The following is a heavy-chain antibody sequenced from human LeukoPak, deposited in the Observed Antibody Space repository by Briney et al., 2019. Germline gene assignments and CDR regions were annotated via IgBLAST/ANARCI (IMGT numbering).Heavy chain of an antibody. CDR3: ARGIPHCSSTSCYTRGGSWFDP. D-gene: IGHD2-2*02. J-gene: IGHJ5*02. CDR1: GGSFSGYY. CDR2: INHSGST. Sequence: SETLSLTCAVYGGSFSGYYWSWIRQPPGKGLEWIGEINHSGSTNYNPSLKSRVTISVDTSKNQFSLELSSVTAADTAVYYCARGIPHCSSTSCYTRGGSWFDPWGQGTLVTVSS. V-gene: IGHV4-34*01.